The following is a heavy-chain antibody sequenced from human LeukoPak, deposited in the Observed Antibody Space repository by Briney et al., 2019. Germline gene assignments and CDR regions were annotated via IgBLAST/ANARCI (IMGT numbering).Heavy chain of an antibody. J-gene: IGHJ4*02. CDR2: ISSSSSTI. D-gene: IGHD6-19*01. V-gene: IGHV3-48*01. CDR1: GFTFSSCS. Sequence: GGSLRLSCAASGFTFSSCSMNWVRQAPGKGLEWVSYISSSSSTIYYADSVKGRFTISRDNAKNSLYLQMNSLRAEDTAVYYCATPPWYSSGWYPFDYWGQGTLVTVSS. CDR3: ATPPWYSSGWYPFDY.